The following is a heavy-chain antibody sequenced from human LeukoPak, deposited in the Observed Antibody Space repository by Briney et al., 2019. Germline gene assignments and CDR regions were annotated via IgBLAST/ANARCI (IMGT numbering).Heavy chain of an antibody. J-gene: IGHJ5*02. D-gene: IGHD2/OR15-2a*01. Sequence: SETLSLTCAVYGGSFSGYYWSWIRQPPGKGLEWIGEINHSGGTNYNPSLKSRVTISVDTSKNQFSLKLSSVTAADTAVYYCARGSRSSSTLTYNWFDPWGQGTLATVSS. V-gene: IGHV4-34*01. CDR2: INHSGGT. CDR3: ARGSRSSSTLTYNWFDP. CDR1: GGSFSGYY.